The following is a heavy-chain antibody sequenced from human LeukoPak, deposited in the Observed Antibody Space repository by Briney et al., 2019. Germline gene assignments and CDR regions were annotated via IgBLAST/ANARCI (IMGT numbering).Heavy chain of an antibody. CDR3: AKEMTTVVTDDAFDI. J-gene: IGHJ3*02. D-gene: IGHD4-23*01. V-gene: IGHV3-21*01. CDR2: ISSSSSYI. Sequence: GGSLRLSCAASGFTFSSYSMNWVRQAPGKGLEWVSSISSSSSYIYYADSVKGRFTISRDNAKNSLYLQMNSLRAEDTAVYYCAKEMTTVVTDDAFDIWGQGTMVTVSS. CDR1: GFTFSSYS.